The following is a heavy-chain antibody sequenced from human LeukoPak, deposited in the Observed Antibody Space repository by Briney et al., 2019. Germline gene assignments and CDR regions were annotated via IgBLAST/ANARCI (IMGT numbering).Heavy chain of an antibody. J-gene: IGHJ5*02. CDR3: ARISSGWYGNWFDP. Sequence: ASVKVSCKASGYTFTSYDINWVRQATGQGLEWMGWMNPNSGNTGYAQKFQGRVTMTRNTSISTAYMELSSLGSEDTAVYYCARISSGWYGNWFDPWGQGTLVTVSS. V-gene: IGHV1-8*01. D-gene: IGHD6-19*01. CDR1: GYTFTSYD. CDR2: MNPNSGNT.